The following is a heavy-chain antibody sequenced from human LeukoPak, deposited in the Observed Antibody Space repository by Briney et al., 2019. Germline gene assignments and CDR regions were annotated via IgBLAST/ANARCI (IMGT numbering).Heavy chain of an antibody. CDR3: ARQDSGSSPHYYYHGMDV. V-gene: IGHV3-11*01. CDR1: GFTFSGYY. CDR2: ISRNSGSSV. Sequence: SGGSLRLSCAASGFTFSGYYMTWIRQAPGKGLEWVSYISRNSGSSVYYADSVKGRFTISRDNAKNSLYLQMNSLRVEDTAVYYCARQDSGSSPHYYYHGMDVWGQGTTVTVSS. D-gene: IGHD1-26*01. J-gene: IGHJ6*02.